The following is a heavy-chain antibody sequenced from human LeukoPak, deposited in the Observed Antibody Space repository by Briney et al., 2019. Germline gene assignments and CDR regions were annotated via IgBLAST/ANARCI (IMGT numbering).Heavy chain of an antibody. CDR2: ISYDGSEK. D-gene: IGHD5-12*01. Sequence: GGSLRLSCAASGFTFSSYAMHWVRQAPGKGLEWVAVISYDGSEKYYADSVKGLFTISRDNSKSSLYLQMNSLRAEDTAVYYCARDLAGYGGAFDIWGQGTMVTVS. CDR1: GFTFSSYA. CDR3: ARDLAGYGGAFDI. V-gene: IGHV3-30-3*01. J-gene: IGHJ3*02.